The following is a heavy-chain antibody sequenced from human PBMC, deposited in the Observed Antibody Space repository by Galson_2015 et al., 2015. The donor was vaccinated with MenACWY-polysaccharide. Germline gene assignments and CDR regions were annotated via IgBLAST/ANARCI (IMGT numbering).Heavy chain of an antibody. D-gene: IGHD5/OR15-5a*01. V-gene: IGHV6-1*01. CDR1: GDSVSSNSAA. J-gene: IGHJ4*02. CDR2: TYYRSKWYD. CDR3: ARTSFQSQVYYFDS. Sequence: CAISGDSVSSNSAAWNWIRQSPSRGLEWLGRTYYRSKWYDGYAVSVKSRITINPDTSKNQFSLQLNSVTPEDTAVYYCARTSFQSQVYYFDSWGQGTLVTVSS.